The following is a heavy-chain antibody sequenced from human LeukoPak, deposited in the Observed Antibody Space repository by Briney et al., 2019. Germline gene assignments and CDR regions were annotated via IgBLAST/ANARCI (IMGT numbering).Heavy chain of an antibody. CDR3: TTVVLYDFWSGYLLDGMDV. CDR1: GFTFSNAW. V-gene: IGHV3-15*01. Sequence: PGGSLRLSCAASGFTFSNAWMSWVRQAPGKGLEWVSRIKSKTDGGTTDYAAPVKGRFTISRDDSKNTLYLQMNSLKTEDTAVYYCTTVVLYDFWSGYLLDGMDVWGQGTTVTVSS. CDR2: IKSKTDGGTT. J-gene: IGHJ6*02. D-gene: IGHD3-3*01.